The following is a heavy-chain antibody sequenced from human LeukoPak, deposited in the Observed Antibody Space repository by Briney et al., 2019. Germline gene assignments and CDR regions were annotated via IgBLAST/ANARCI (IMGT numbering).Heavy chain of an antibody. CDR2: ISSSGSTI. CDR1: RFTFSSYE. V-gene: IGHV3-48*03. D-gene: IGHD6-13*01. CDR3: AREAAADVFDI. J-gene: IGHJ3*02. Sequence: SGGSLRLSCAASRFTFSSYEMNWVRQTPGKGLEWVSYISSSGSTISCADSVKGRFTISRDNAKNSLYLQMNSLRADDTAVYYCAREAAADVFDIWGQGTMVTVSS.